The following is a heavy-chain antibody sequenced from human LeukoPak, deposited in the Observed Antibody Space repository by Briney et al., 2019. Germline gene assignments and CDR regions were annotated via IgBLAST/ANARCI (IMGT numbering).Heavy chain of an antibody. V-gene: IGHV3-7*03. D-gene: IGHD3-16*02. J-gene: IGHJ4*02. CDR1: GFTFGKYW. CDR2: IKLDGSEK. Sequence: GRSLRLSCVASGFTFGKYWMSWVRQAPGKGLEWVANIKLDGSEKNYVDSVKGRFTISRDNSKNTLYLQMNSLRAEDTAVYYCAKESLSYDYVWGSYRYTSNFDYWGQGTLVTVSS. CDR3: AKESLSYDYVWGSYRYTSNFDY.